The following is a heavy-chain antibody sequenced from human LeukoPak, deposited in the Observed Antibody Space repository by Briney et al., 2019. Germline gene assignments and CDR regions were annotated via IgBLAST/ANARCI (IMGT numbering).Heavy chain of an antibody. CDR1: GGSISSSTYY. Sequence: NPSETPSLTCTVSGGSISSSTYYWGWIRQPPGKGLEWIGSIYYSGSTYYNASLKSRVTISADTSKNQFSLKLSSVTAADTAVYYCARPLSGSSSWHGDAFDIWGQGTMVTVSS. CDR2: IYYSGST. V-gene: IGHV4-39*01. CDR3: ARPLSGSSSWHGDAFDI. J-gene: IGHJ3*02. D-gene: IGHD6-13*01.